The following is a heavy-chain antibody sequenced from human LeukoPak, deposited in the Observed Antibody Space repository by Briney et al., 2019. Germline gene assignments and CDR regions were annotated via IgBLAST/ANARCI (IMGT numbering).Heavy chain of an antibody. Sequence: SRTLSLTCAISGDSVSSNSAAWNWIRQSPSRGLEWLGRSYYRSKRYNAYAVSMKSRITINPDTSKDQFSLQLNSVTPEDTAVYYCARDAGSGWYSFDYWGQGTLVTVSS. CDR1: GDSVSSNSAA. CDR3: ARDAGSGWYSFDY. CDR2: SYYRSKRYN. V-gene: IGHV6-1*01. J-gene: IGHJ4*02. D-gene: IGHD6-19*01.